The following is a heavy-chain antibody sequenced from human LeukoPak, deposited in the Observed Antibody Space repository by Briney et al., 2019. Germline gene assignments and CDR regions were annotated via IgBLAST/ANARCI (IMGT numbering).Heavy chain of an antibody. CDR1: GCTLTELS. V-gene: IGHV1-24*01. CDR3: ATDRIAAAGTDY. D-gene: IGHD6-13*01. Sequence: ASVKVSCKDSGCTLTELSMHWVRQAPGKELEWMGGFDPEDGETIYAQKFQGRVTMTEDTSTDTAYMELSSLRSEDTAVYYCATDRIAAAGTDYWGQSTLVTVSS. J-gene: IGHJ4*02. CDR2: FDPEDGET.